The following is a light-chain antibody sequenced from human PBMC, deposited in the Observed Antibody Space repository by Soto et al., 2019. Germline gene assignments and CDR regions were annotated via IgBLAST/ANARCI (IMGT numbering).Light chain of an antibody. Sequence: DIVMTQSPDSLAVSLGERATINCKSSQSVLYSSNNKNYLAWHQQKPGQPPKLLIYWASTRESGVPDRFSGSGSGKDFPLTISSLQAEDVAVYYCQQYYSTPPTFGQGTKVEIK. CDR3: QQYYSTPPT. CDR1: QSVLYSSNNKNY. J-gene: IGKJ1*01. V-gene: IGKV4-1*01. CDR2: WAS.